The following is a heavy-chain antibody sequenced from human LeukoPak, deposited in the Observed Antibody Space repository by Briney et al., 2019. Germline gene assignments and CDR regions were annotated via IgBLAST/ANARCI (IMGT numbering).Heavy chain of an antibody. D-gene: IGHD2-2*01. CDR2: ISYEGSNK. Sequence: GGSLRLSCAASGFTFSSFGMHWVRQAPGKGLEWVAFISYEGSNKYYGDSVKGRFTISRDDSKNTVYLQMNSLRAEDTAVYYCARGKYQLHYGMDVWGQGTTVTVSS. CDR3: ARGKYQLHYGMDV. V-gene: IGHV3-30*14. CDR1: GFTFSSFG. J-gene: IGHJ6*02.